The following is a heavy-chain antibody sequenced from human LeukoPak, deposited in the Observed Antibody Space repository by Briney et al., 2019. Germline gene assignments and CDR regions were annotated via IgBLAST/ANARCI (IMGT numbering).Heavy chain of an antibody. CDR2: ISSSGYI. V-gene: IGHV3-21*01. Sequence: GGPLRLSCAASGFTFSSYSMNWVRQAPGKGLEWVSSISSSGYIYYADSVKGRFTISRDNAKNSLYLQMNSLRAEDTAVYYCARDRRYYDFWSGYYMDVWGKGTTVTVSS. J-gene: IGHJ6*03. CDR3: ARDRRYYDFWSGYYMDV. CDR1: GFTFSSYS. D-gene: IGHD3-3*01.